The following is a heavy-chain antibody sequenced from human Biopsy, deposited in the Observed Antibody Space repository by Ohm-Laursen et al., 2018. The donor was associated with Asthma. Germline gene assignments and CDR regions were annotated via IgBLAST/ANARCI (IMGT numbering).Heavy chain of an antibody. CDR3: ARKAGSCISRTCYSLDF. CDR2: INSVFGTT. Sequence: SVKVSCKALGGTFNTYVIGWVRQAPGQGLEWMGGINSVFGTTTYPQKFQDRVTITADGSTSTVYMELSSLRSEDTAVYYCARKAGSCISRTCYSLDFWGQGTLVTVSS. CDR1: GGTFNTYV. J-gene: IGHJ4*02. V-gene: IGHV1-69*13. D-gene: IGHD2-2*01.